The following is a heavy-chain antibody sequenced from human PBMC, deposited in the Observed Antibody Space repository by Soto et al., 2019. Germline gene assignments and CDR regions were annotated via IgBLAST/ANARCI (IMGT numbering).Heavy chain of an antibody. CDR2: MYSNGTT. J-gene: IGHJ4*02. CDR1: GVIVTSNY. D-gene: IGHD3-10*02. V-gene: IGHV3-53*02. CDR3: VRSVHF. Sequence: EVQLVETGGGLIQPGGSLRLSCAASGVIVTSNYMTWVRQAPGKGLEWVSVMYSNGTTSYADSVKGRFTVSRDRNTLYLQMTSLRAEDTAVYYCVRSVHFWGQGTLVTVSS.